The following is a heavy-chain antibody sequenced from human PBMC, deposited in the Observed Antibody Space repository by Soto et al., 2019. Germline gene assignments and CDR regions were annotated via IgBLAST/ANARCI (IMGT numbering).Heavy chain of an antibody. D-gene: IGHD3-10*01. Sequence: SETLSLTCTVSGGSISSSSYYWGWIRQPPGKGLEWIGSIYYSGSTYYNPSLKSRVTKSVDTSKNQFSLKLSSVTAADTAVYYCARQSYGSGSYYIYVFDYWGQGTLVTVSS. CDR2: IYYSGST. CDR3: ARQSYGSGSYYIYVFDY. CDR1: GGSISSSSYY. J-gene: IGHJ4*02. V-gene: IGHV4-39*01.